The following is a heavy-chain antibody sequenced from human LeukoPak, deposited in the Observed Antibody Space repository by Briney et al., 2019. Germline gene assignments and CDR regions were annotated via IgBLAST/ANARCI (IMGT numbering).Heavy chain of an antibody. CDR1: GFAFRNYA. J-gene: IGHJ4*02. CDR3: AKNAGYSYGLYYFDY. D-gene: IGHD5-18*01. V-gene: IGHV3-23*01. CDR2: LISSGDTT. Sequence: GGSLRLSCAASGFAFRNYAMSWVRQAPGKGLEWVSSLISSGDTTYYADSVKGRFTISRDNSKSTVHLQMDSLRAEDSAVYYCAKNAGYSYGLYYFDYWGQGTLVTVSS.